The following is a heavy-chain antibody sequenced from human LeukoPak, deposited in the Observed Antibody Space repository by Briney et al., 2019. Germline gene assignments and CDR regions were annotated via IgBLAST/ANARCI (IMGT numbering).Heavy chain of an antibody. Sequence: PGGSLRLSCAASGFTFSSYWMSWVRQAPGKGLEWVANIKQDGSEKYYVDSVKGRFTISRDNAKNSLYLQMNSLRAEDTAVYYCARDGDSSGYYLPLDYWGQGTLVTVSS. J-gene: IGHJ4*02. CDR3: ARDGDSSGYYLPLDY. CDR2: IKQDGSEK. V-gene: IGHV3-7*01. CDR1: GFTFSSYW. D-gene: IGHD3-22*01.